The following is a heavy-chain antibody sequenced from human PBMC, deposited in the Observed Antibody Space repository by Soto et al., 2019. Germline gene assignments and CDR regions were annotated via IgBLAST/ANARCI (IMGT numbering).Heavy chain of an antibody. D-gene: IGHD3-3*01. CDR3: ARDYDFWSKDYYYYYMDV. V-gene: IGHV3-21*01. Sequence: GGSLRLSCAASGFTFSSYSMNWVRQAPGKGLEWVSSISSSSSYIYYADSVKGRFTISRDNAKNSLYLQMNSLRAEDTAVYYCARDYDFWSKDYYYYYMDVWGKGTTVTVSS. CDR1: GFTFSSYS. CDR2: ISSSSSYI. J-gene: IGHJ6*03.